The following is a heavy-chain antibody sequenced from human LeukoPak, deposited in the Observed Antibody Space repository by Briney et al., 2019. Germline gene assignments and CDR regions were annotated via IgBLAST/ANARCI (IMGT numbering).Heavy chain of an antibody. CDR3: AKDLPYYDSSGYRDAFDI. Sequence: GGSLRLSCAGSGFTFSRFWMNWVRQAPGKGLEWVANIKQDGSEKYYVDSVKGRFTISRDSSKNTLYLQMNSLRAEDTAVYYCAKDLPYYDSSGYRDAFDIWGQGTMVTVSS. CDR2: IKQDGSEK. CDR1: GFTFSRFW. V-gene: IGHV3-7*03. D-gene: IGHD3-22*01. J-gene: IGHJ3*02.